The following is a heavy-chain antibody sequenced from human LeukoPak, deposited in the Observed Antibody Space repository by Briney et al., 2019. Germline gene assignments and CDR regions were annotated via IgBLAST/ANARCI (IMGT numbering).Heavy chain of an antibody. CDR2: ISSSSSSYI. Sequence: GGSLRLSCAASGFTFNSYSMNWVRQAPGKGLEWVSSISSSSSSYIYYADSVKGRFTISRDNAKNSLYLQMNSLRAEDTAVYYCAREISGPLAAAGGYYYYYMDVWGKGTTVTISS. D-gene: IGHD6-13*01. CDR1: GFTFNSYS. J-gene: IGHJ6*03. V-gene: IGHV3-21*01. CDR3: AREISGPLAAAGGYYYYYMDV.